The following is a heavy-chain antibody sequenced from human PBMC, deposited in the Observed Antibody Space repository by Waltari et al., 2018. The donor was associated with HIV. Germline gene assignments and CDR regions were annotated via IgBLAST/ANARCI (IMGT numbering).Heavy chain of an antibody. J-gene: IGHJ4*02. V-gene: IGHV3-7*01. CDR2: INQAGTER. CDR3: ATTHGSGDYDNDFDY. D-gene: IGHD3-10*01. Sequence: EVRLVESGGGWVQPGGSLTITCETSGLPFSFSWLSWVRQGPGKGLEWVANINQAGTERHYVDSVRGRFTISRDNGKRSSFLQMNSLTVEDTAVYYCATTHGSGDYDNDFDYWGQGTLV. CDR1: GLPFSFSW.